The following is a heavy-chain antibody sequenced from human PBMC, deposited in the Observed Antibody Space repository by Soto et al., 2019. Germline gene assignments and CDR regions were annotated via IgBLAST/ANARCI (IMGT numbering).Heavy chain of an antibody. V-gene: IGHV4-59*01. J-gene: IGHJ6*02. Sequence: SETLSLTCTVSGGSISSYYWSWIRQPPGKGLEWIGYIYYSGSTNYNPSLKSRVTISVDTSKNQFSLKLSSVTAADTAVYYCARSLRFLEWLFPPENHYYYYGMDVWGQGTTVTVSS. CDR1: GGSISSYY. D-gene: IGHD3-3*01. CDR3: ARSLRFLEWLFPPENHYYYYGMDV. CDR2: IYYSGST.